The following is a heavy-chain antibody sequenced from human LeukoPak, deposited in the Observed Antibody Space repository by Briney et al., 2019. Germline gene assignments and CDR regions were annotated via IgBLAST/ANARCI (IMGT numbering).Heavy chain of an antibody. CDR2: ISSSSSYI. CDR3: ARDYPPD. CDR1: GFTFSSYS. Sequence: PGGSLRLSCAASGFTFSSYSMNWVRQAPGKGLEWVSSISSSSSYIYYADSVKGRFTISRDNAKSTLYLEMNSLYAEDTAVYFCARDYPPDWGQGTLVAVAA. V-gene: IGHV3-21*01. J-gene: IGHJ4*02.